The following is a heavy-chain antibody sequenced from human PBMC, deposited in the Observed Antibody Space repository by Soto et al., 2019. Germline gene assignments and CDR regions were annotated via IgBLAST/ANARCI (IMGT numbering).Heavy chain of an antibody. Sequence: PGGSLRLSCAASEFTFSSYAMSWVRQTPGKGLEWVSGISGSGGSTYYTDSVKGRFTISRDNSKNTLYLQMNSLKTEDTAVYYCTKVRADYYDSSGPNYWGQGTLVTVSS. CDR2: ISGSGGST. D-gene: IGHD3-22*01. CDR3: TKVRADYYDSSGPNY. J-gene: IGHJ4*02. CDR1: EFTFSSYA. V-gene: IGHV3-23*01.